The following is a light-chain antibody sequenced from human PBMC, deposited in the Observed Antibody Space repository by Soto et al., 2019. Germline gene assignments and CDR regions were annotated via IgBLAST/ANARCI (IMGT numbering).Light chain of an antibody. CDR3: QQSYSIPWT. Sequence: DIPMTQSPSSLSASVGDRVTIACRASQSINTFLNWYEVKPGKAPKLLIYAASSLQSGVPSRFSGSGSGTDFTLTISSLHPEDFATYYCQQSYSIPWTFGQGTKVEIK. CDR1: QSINTF. CDR2: AAS. V-gene: IGKV1-39*01. J-gene: IGKJ1*01.